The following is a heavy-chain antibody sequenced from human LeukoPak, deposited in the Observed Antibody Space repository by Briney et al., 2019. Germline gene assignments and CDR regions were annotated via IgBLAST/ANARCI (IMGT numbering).Heavy chain of an antibody. CDR2: FDAEDGEI. J-gene: IGHJ4*02. D-gene: IGHD6-13*01. Sequence: ASVNVSCKVSGSTLTKLFLHWVRQTPEVGLEWMGGFDAEDGEIVYADKFQESVTMNEDTSTDTVYMQLSSLRSEDTAVYYCVHRSYTSAWYLSLVLDYWGQGTLVTVSS. CDR1: GSTLTKLF. CDR3: VHRSYTSAWYLSLVLDY. V-gene: IGHV1-24*01.